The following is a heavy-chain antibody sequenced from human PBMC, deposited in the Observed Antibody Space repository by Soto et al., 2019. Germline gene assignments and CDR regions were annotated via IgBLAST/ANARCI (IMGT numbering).Heavy chain of an antibody. J-gene: IGHJ4*02. CDR2: INYRGST. V-gene: IGHV4-31*03. Sequence: QVQLQESGPGLVRPSQTLSLTCTVSGGSINSGDSYWNWIRQHLEKGLEWIGYINYRGSTFYNPSLKSRIIISVDTSKNQFSLKLSSVTAADTAVYYCARDAPGVAPYWGQGTLVTVSS. D-gene: IGHD2-15*01. CDR3: ARDAPGVAPY. CDR1: GGSINSGDSY.